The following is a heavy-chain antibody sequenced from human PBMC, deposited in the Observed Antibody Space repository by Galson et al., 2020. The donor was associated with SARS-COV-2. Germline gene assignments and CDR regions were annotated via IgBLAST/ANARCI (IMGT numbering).Heavy chain of an antibody. J-gene: IGHJ3*02. CDR1: GGSISSGGYY. CDR2: IYYSGST. CDR3: ARGEGITIFGVVIIGAFDI. Sequence: SETLSLTCTVSGGSISSGGYYWSWIRQHPGKGLEWIGYIYYSGSTYYNPSLKSRVTISVDTSKNQFSLKLSSVTAADTAVYSCARGEGITIFGVVIIGAFDIWGQGTMVTVSS. D-gene: IGHD3-3*01. V-gene: IGHV4-31*03.